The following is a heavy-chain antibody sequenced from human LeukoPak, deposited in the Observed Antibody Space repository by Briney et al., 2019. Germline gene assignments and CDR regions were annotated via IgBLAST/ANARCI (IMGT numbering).Heavy chain of an antibody. CDR1: GLPFRSYA. Sequence: GGSLRHSCSAPGLPFRSYAMSWVRQAPGKVLEWVSAIRGSGGSKYYADSVKGRFTISRDNSKNTMYLQMISRRAEDTAADYCAKSPIVPASWVRPGFDYWGQGTLVIVSS. V-gene: IGHV3-23*01. CDR2: IRGSGGSK. D-gene: IGHD2-2*01. CDR3: AKSPIVPASWVRPGFDY. J-gene: IGHJ4*02.